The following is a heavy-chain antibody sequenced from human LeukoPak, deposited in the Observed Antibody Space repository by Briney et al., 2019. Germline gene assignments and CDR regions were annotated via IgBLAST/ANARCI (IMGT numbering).Heavy chain of an antibody. CDR1: GYTLTELS. CDR3: ATGPSTVTTWDWFDP. D-gene: IGHD4-17*01. J-gene: IGHJ5*02. Sequence: ASVKVSCKVSGYTLTELSMHWVRQAPGKGLEWMGGFDPEDGETIYAQKFQGRVTMTEDTSTDTAYMELSSLRSEDTAVYYCATGPSTVTTWDWFDPWGQGTLVTVSS. CDR2: FDPEDGET. V-gene: IGHV1-24*01.